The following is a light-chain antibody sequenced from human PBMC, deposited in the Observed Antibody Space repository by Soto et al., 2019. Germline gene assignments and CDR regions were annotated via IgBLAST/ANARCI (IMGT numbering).Light chain of an antibody. CDR2: DVN. CDR1: SADVGGFEY. J-gene: IGLJ1*01. V-gene: IGLV2-14*03. Sequence: QSVLTQPASVSGSPGQSIAISCTGTSADVGGFEYVSWYQQHPGKVPKLMIYDVNNRPSGVSNRFSGSKSGNTASLTISGLQAEDEADYFCSSYTSSNTYVFGTGTQLTVL. CDR3: SSYTSSNTYV.